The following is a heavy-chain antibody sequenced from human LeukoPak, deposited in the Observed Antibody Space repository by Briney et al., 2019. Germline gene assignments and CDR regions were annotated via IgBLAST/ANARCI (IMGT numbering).Heavy chain of an antibody. CDR1: GFTFGDYA. V-gene: IGHV3-49*03. D-gene: IGHD6-13*01. CDR2: IRSKAYGGTT. J-gene: IGHJ4*02. Sequence: GGSLRLSCTASGFTFGDYAMSWFRQAPGKGLEWVGFIRSKAYGGTTEYAASVKGRFTISRDDSKSIAYLQMNSLKTEDTAVYYCTREGYSSSWSFFDYWGQGTLVTVSS. CDR3: TREGYSSSWSFFDY.